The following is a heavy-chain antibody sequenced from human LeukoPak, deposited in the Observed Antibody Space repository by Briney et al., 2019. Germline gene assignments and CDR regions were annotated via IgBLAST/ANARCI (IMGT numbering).Heavy chain of an antibody. CDR1: GYTFTSYD. J-gene: IGHJ6*02. Sequence: ASVKVSCKASGYTFTSYDINWVRQATGQGLEWMGWMNPNSGNTGYAQKFQGRVTMTRNTSISTAYMELSSLRSEDTAVYYCARGSGVWPGYYYYYGMDVWGQGTTVTVSS. CDR3: ARGSGVWPGYYYYYGMDV. CDR2: MNPNSGNT. D-gene: IGHD3-10*01. V-gene: IGHV1-8*01.